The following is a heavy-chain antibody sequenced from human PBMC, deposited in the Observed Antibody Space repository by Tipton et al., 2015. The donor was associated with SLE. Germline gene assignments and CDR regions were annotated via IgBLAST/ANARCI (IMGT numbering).Heavy chain of an antibody. V-gene: IGHV3-23*01. CDR1: GFTFSSYA. CDR3: AKDWAFDI. CDR2: ISGSGGST. Sequence: SLRLSCTASGFTFSSYAMNWVRQAPGKGLEWVSVISGSGGSTYYADSVKGRFTISRDNAKNTLYLQMNSLRAEDTAVYYCAKDWAFDIGGQGTMVTVSS. J-gene: IGHJ3*02.